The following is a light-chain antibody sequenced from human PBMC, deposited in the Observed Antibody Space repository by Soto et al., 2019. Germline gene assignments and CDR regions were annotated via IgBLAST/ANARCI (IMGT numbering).Light chain of an antibody. CDR1: QTISTF. CDR3: QHRSGWWT. CDR2: DDS. J-gene: IGKJ1*01. V-gene: IGKV3-11*01. Sequence: TVLTQSPATLSLSPGDRATLSCRASQTISTFLAWYQHKPDQTPRLLIYDDSSRAAGVPSRFRGSGSGADFSLTIVSHEPEDSAIYYCQHRSGWWTFGQGTKV.